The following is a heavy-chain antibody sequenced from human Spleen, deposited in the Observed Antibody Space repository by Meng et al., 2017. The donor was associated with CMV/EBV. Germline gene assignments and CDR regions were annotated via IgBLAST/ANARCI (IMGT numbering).Heavy chain of an antibody. J-gene: IGHJ4*02. CDR3: ARDKGFGELLFPFDY. Sequence: LSLTCAVSGFTVSNNYMSWVRQAPGKGLEWVSIIYSGGSTYFADSVKGRFTISRDNSKNTLYLQMNSLRAEDTAVYYCARDKGFGELLFPFDYWGQGTLVTVSS. CDR1: GFTVSNNY. CDR2: IYSGGST. V-gene: IGHV3-53*01. D-gene: IGHD3-10*01.